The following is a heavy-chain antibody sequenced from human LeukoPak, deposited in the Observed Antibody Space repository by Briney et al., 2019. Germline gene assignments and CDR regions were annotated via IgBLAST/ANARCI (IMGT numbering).Heavy chain of an antibody. CDR1: GYSISSGYY. V-gene: IGHV4-38-2*01. J-gene: IGHJ3*02. Sequence: SETLSLTCAVSGYSISSGYYWGWNRQPPGKGLEWIGRIYHSGSTYYNPSLKSRVTISVDTSKNQFPLKLSSVTAADTAVYYCARQGYYYDSSGYEGWAFDIWGQGTMVTVSS. CDR2: IYHSGST. D-gene: IGHD3-22*01. CDR3: ARQGYYYDSSGYEGWAFDI.